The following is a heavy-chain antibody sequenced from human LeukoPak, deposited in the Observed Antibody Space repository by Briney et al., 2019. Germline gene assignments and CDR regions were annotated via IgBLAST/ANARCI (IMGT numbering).Heavy chain of an antibody. CDR3: ASLPSGNYFDL. CDR1: GGSIRSGTYY. J-gene: IGHJ4*02. Sequence: SETLSLTCTVSGGSIRSGTYYWGWIRQPPGKGLEWVGSVHYSGITYYSPSLESRVTISVDTSKNQFFLRLSSVPAADTAVYYCASLPSGNYFDLWGQGTLVTVSS. V-gene: IGHV4-39*07. D-gene: IGHD6-6*01. CDR2: VHYSGIT.